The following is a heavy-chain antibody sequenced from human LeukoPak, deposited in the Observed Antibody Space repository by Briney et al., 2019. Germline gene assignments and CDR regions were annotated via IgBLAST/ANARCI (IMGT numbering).Heavy chain of an antibody. Sequence: SETLSLTCAVYGGSFSGYYWSWIRQPPGKGLEWIGEINHSGSTNYNPSLKSRVTISVDTSKNQFSLKLSSVTAADTAVYYCARGRRYCSSTSCYTDYYYYMDVWGKGTTVTVS. CDR2: INHSGST. D-gene: IGHD2-2*02. V-gene: IGHV4-34*01. CDR3: ARGRRYCSSTSCYTDYYYYMDV. J-gene: IGHJ6*03. CDR1: GGSFSGYY.